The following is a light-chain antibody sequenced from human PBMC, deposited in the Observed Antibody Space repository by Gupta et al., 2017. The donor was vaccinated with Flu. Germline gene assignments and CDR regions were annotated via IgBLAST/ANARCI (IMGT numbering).Light chain of an antibody. CDR3: SSYTNTNTIHMI. J-gene: IGLJ2*01. V-gene: IGLV2-14*03. Sequence: SALTQPAPVSGSPGQSMTISCTGTSSDDGDDKNVSWYHQHPAKAPTLMIFDYSHRPSGVSKRFSGSNSGNTASLTISGLQAEDEADYYCSSYTNTNTIHMIFGGGTRLTVL. CDR2: DYS. CDR1: SSDDGDDKN.